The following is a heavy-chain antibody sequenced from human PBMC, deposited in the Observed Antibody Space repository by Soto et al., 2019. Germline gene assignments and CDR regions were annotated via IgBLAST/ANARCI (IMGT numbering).Heavy chain of an antibody. CDR1: GFTFSNFA. CDR3: AKTYDYIWGGYPRELDC. J-gene: IGHJ4*02. V-gene: IGHV3-23*01. CDR2: ISRTGGAA. Sequence: EVQLLESGGGLVQPGGSLRLSCAASGFTFSNFAMFWVRQAPGKGLEWVSSISRTGGAAHYADSVNGRFTISRDNSKNTLFLQMDSLGAEDTAVYYCAKTYDYIWGGYPRELDCWGQGTLVTVSP. D-gene: IGHD3-16*02.